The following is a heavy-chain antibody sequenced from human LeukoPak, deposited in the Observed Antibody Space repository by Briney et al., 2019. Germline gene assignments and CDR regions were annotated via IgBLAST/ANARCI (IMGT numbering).Heavy chain of an antibody. D-gene: IGHD6-19*01. CDR1: GGSISSYY. J-gene: IGHJ5*02. V-gene: IGHV4-4*07. CDR3: ARQYSSDWYLWFDP. CDR2: IYTSGTT. Sequence: SETLSLTCTVSGGSISSYYWSWIRQPAGKGLEWIGRIYTSGTTNYNPSLKSRVTMSVDTSKNQFSLKLSFVTAADTAVYYCARQYSSDWYLWFDPWAQGTLVTVSS.